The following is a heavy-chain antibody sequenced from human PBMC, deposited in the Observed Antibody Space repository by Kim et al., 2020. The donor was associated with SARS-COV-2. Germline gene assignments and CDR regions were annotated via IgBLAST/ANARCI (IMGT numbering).Heavy chain of an antibody. CDR3: ASVDTAMVFPFDY. V-gene: IGHV4-39*01. Sequence: SETLSLTCTVSGGSISSSSYYWGWIRQPPGKGLEWIGSIYYSGSTYYNPSLKSRVTISVDTSKNQFSLKLSSVTAADTAVYYCASVDTAMVFPFDYWGQGTLVTVSS. D-gene: IGHD5-18*01. CDR1: GGSISSSSYY. CDR2: IYYSGST. J-gene: IGHJ4*02.